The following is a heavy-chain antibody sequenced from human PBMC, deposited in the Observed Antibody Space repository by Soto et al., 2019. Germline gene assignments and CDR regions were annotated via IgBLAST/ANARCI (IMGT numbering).Heavy chain of an antibody. CDR1: GFTFSSYG. D-gene: IGHD6-13*01. CDR2: ISYDGSDK. Sequence: QVQLVESGGGVVQPGRSLRLSCAASGFTFSSYGRHWVRQAPGKGLEWVALISYDGSDKYYADSVKGRFTIPRDNSKNTLYLQMNSLRVEDTAVYYCGAGQYFSDYWGQGTLVTVSS. J-gene: IGHJ4*02. CDR3: GAGQYFSDY. V-gene: IGHV3-30*03.